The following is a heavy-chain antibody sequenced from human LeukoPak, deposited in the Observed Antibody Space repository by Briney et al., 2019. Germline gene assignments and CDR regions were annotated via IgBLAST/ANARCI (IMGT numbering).Heavy chain of an antibody. J-gene: IGHJ4*02. V-gene: IGHV3-74*01. CDR2: IEYNGRMT. Sequence: GGSLRLSCAASGFTFGHYWMHWVRQAPGKGLEWVSRIEYNGRMTNYADSVKGRFTISRDNAKNSLYLQMNTPRAEDTAVYYCAKEGYWGQGTLVTVSS. CDR1: GFTFGHYW. CDR3: AKEGY.